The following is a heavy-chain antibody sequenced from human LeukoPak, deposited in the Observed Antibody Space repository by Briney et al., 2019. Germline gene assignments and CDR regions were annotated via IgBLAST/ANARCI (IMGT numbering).Heavy chain of an antibody. CDR1: GFTFSSYS. Sequence: PGGSLRLSCVASGFTFSSYSMNWVRQAPGKGLEWVSSISSSSSYIYYADSVKGRFAISRDNAKNSLYLQMNSLRAEDTAVYYCAREGRAVAGTNDYWGQGTLVTVSS. V-gene: IGHV3-21*01. D-gene: IGHD6-19*01. CDR3: AREGRAVAGTNDY. CDR2: ISSSSSYI. J-gene: IGHJ4*02.